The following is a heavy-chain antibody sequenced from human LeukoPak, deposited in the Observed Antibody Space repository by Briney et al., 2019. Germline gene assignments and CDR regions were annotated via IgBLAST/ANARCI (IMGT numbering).Heavy chain of an antibody. CDR3: ARHCRADYGDKRDLTD. CDR1: GGSISSSSYY. Sequence: PSETLSLTCTVSGGSISSSSYYWGWIRQPPGKGLEWIGSIYYSGSTYYNPSLKSRVTISVDTSKNQFSLKLSSVTAADTAVYYCARHCRADYGDKRDLTDWGQGTLVTVSS. D-gene: IGHD4-17*01. J-gene: IGHJ4*02. CDR2: IYYSGST. V-gene: IGHV4-39*01.